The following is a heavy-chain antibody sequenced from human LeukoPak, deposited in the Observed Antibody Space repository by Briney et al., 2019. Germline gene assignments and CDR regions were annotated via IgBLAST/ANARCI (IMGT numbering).Heavy chain of an antibody. V-gene: IGHV1-2*02. CDR1: GYTFTGYY. J-gene: IGHJ4*02. CDR3: ARVLSPNYYDSSGYYFSLDY. Sequence: ASVKVSCKASGYTFTGYYMHWVRQAPGQGLEWMGWINPNSGGTNDAQKFQGRVTMTRDTSISTAYMELSRLRSDDTAVYYCARVLSPNYYDSSGYYFSLDYWGQGTLVTVSS. D-gene: IGHD3-22*01. CDR2: INPNSGGT.